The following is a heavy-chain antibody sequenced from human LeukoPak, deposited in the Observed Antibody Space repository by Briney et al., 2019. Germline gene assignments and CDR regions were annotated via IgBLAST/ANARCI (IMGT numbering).Heavy chain of an antibody. J-gene: IGHJ4*02. CDR3: ARVADTHIFDY. D-gene: IGHD2-21*01. Sequence: GGSLRLSCAAAGFTVSSNYMSWVRQAPGKGLEWVSVIYRGATTDYADSVKGRFTISRDNSKNTLYLQMNSLRAEHTALYYCARVADTHIFDYWGQGTLVTVSS. CDR2: IYRGATT. V-gene: IGHV3-53*01. CDR1: GFTVSSNY.